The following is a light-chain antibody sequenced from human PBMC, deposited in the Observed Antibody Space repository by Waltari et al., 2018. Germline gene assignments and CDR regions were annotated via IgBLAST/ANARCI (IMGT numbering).Light chain of an antibody. CDR3: QQYNGR. V-gene: IGKV1-5*03. J-gene: IGKJ1*01. CDR1: QSISNL. CDR2: KAS. Sequence: IQITQSPSTLSASLGYRVTITCRASQSISNLLSWYQQKPGKAPKYLISKASNLESGVPSRFSGSGSGTEFTLTISSLQPDDFASYYCQQYNGRFGQGTKVEMK.